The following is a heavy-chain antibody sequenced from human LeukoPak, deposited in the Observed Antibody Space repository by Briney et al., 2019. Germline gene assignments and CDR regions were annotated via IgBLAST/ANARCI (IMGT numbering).Heavy chain of an antibody. CDR1: GFTVSIYG. CDR2: ISYDGSNK. Sequence: GRSLRLSCAASGFTVSIYGMHWVRQAPGKGLEWVEVISYDGSNKYYADSVKGRFTISRDNSKNTLYLQMNSLRAEDTAVYYCAKDRDSSGLDGFDIWGQGTMVTVSS. J-gene: IGHJ3*02. CDR3: AKDRDSSGLDGFDI. D-gene: IGHD3-22*01. V-gene: IGHV3-30*18.